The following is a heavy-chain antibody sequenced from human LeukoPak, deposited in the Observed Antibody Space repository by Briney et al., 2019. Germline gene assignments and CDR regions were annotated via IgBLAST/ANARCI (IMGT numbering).Heavy chain of an antibody. V-gene: IGHV3-23*01. CDR3: AKLVAVAGNNWFDP. J-gene: IGHJ5*02. Sequence: GGSLRLPCAASGFTFSSYAMSWVRQAPGKGLEWVSAISGSGGSTYCADSVKGRFTISRDNSKNTLYLQMNSLRAEDTAVYYCAKLVAVAGNNWFDPWGQGTLVTVSS. CDR1: GFTFSSYA. CDR2: ISGSGGST. D-gene: IGHD6-19*01.